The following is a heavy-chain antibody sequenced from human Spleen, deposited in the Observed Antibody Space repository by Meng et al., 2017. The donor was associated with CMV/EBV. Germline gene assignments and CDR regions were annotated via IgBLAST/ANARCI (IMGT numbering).Heavy chain of an antibody. CDR2: INHSGST. CDR3: ARRGTSGSVRHFGY. D-gene: IGHD1-14*01. CDR1: GGSFSGYY. Sequence: SETLSLTCAVYGGSFSGYYWSWIRQPPGKGLEWIGEINHSGSTNYNPSLKSRVTISVDTSKNQFSLTLSSVTAADTAVYYCARRGTSGSVRHFGYWGQGTLGTVSS. V-gene: IGHV4-34*01. J-gene: IGHJ4*02.